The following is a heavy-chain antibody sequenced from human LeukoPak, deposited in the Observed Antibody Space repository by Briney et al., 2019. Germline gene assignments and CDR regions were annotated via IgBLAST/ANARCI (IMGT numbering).Heavy chain of an antibody. V-gene: IGHV1-69*13. CDR1: GGTFSSYA. Sequence: EASVKVSCKASGGTFSSYAISWVRQAPGQGLEWMGGIIPIFGTANYAQKFQGRVTITADESTSTAYMELSSLRSEDTAVYYCARALYSNSWYLYWFDPWGQGTLVTVSS. CDR2: IIPIFGTA. CDR3: ARALYSNSWYLYWFDP. J-gene: IGHJ5*02. D-gene: IGHD6-13*01.